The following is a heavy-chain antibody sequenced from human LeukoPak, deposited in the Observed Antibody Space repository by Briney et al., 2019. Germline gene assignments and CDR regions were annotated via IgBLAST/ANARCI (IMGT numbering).Heavy chain of an antibody. Sequence: GGSLRLSCAASGFTFSSYSMNWVRQAPGKGLEWVSSISSSSSYIYYADSVKVRFTISRDNAKNSLYLQMNSLRAEDTAVYYCARVAGGKVDSGYYYDDYWGQGTLVTVSS. J-gene: IGHJ4*02. CDR3: ARVAGGKVDSGYYYDDY. CDR2: ISSSSSYI. V-gene: IGHV3-21*01. CDR1: GFTFSSYS. D-gene: IGHD3-22*01.